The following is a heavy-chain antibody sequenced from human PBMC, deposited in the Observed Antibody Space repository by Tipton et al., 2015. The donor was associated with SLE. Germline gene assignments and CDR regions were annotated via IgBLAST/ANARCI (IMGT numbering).Heavy chain of an antibody. D-gene: IGHD3-10*01. J-gene: IGHJ4*02. CDR2: INTDGDIT. CDR3: ARDPSRSGTTLD. Sequence: SLRLSCEASGFTFSSYWMHWVRQAPGKGLVWVSRINTDGDITNYADSVRGRLTISRDNAKNTLYLQMSSLRADDTAVYYCARDPSRSGTTLDWGQGTLVTVSS. V-gene: IGHV3-74*01. CDR1: GFTFSSYW.